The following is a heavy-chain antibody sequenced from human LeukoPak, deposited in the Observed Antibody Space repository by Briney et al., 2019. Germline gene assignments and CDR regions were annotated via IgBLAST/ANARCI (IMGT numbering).Heavy chain of an antibody. CDR3: ARVEEGYGSGRRENYYYYYMDV. CDR2: IHYSGST. CDR1: GGSISNYY. Sequence: SSETLSLTCTVSGGSISNYYWSWLRQPPGKGLEWIGYIHYSGSTNYNPSLKSRVTISVDTSRNQFSLKLNSVTAADTAVYYCARVEEGYGSGRRENYYYYYMDVWGKGTTVTISS. D-gene: IGHD3-10*01. J-gene: IGHJ6*03. V-gene: IGHV4-59*01.